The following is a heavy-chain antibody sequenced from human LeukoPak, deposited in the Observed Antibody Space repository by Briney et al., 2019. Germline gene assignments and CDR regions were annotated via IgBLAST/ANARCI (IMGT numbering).Heavy chain of an antibody. D-gene: IGHD4-17*01. J-gene: IGHJ6*02. CDR1: GFTVSSNY. CDR3: ARPDYGDYDSLYYYGMDV. CDR2: IYSGGST. V-gene: IGHV3-66*01. Sequence: GGSLRLSCAASGFTVSSNYMSWVRQAPGKGLEWVSVIYSGGSTYYADSLKGRFTISRGNSKNTLYLQMNSLRAEDTAVYYCARPDYGDYDSLYYYGMDVWGQGTTVTVSS.